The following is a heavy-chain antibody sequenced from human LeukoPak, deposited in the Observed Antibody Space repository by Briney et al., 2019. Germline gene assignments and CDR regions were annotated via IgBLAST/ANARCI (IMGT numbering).Heavy chain of an antibody. CDR1: GFTFSIYW. D-gene: IGHD6-19*01. V-gene: IGHV3-74*01. CDR3: ASGGSGWYVGGSFDY. Sequence: GGSLRLSCAASGFTFSIYWMHCVRQAPAKGLVWVSRINSDESSKSYADSVKGRFTISSDNAKNTLYLQMKSLRAEDTAVYYCASGGSGWYVGGSFDYWGQGTLVTVSS. J-gene: IGHJ4*02. CDR2: INSDESSK.